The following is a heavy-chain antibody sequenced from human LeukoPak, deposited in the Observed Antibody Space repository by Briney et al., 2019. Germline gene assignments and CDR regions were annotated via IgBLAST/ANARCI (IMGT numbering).Heavy chain of an antibody. V-gene: IGHV3-30*18. CDR3: GNHFPHFDY. J-gene: IGHJ4*02. CDR1: GFTFSSYG. D-gene: IGHD3-3*02. CDR2: ISYDGSDE. Sequence: GRSLRLSCAASGFTFSSYGMHWVREAPGKGLEWVAVISYDGSDEYYADSVKGRFTISRDNSKNTLYRQMNSLRDDDTAVYYCGNHFPHFDYWGQETLVTVSS.